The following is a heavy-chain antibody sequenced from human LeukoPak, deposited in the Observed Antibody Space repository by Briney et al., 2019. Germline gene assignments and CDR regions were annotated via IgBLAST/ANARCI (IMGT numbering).Heavy chain of an antibody. V-gene: IGHV1-46*01. D-gene: IGHD2-2*01. J-gene: IGHJ3*02. CDR1: GYTFTSYY. CDR2: INPSGGST. Sequence: GASVKVSCKASGYTFTSYYMHWVRQAPGQGLEWMGIINPSGGSTSYAQKFQGRVTMTRDTSTSTVYMELSSLRSEDTAVYYCARLDEAYCSSTSCSTRDAFDIWGQGTMVTVSS. CDR3: ARLDEAYCSSTSCSTRDAFDI.